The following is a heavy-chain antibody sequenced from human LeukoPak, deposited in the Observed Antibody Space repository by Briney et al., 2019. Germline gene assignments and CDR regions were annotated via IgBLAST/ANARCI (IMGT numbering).Heavy chain of an antibody. CDR3: ARAAKHCSGGSCYSAYFDY. J-gene: IGHJ4*02. V-gene: IGHV6-1*01. CDR2: TYYRSKWYN. D-gene: IGHD2-15*01. Sequence: SQTLSLTCAISGDSVSSNSAAWNWIRQSPSRGLEWLGRTYYRSKWYNDYALSVKSRITINADTSKNQFSLKLSSVTAADTAVYYCARAAKHCSGGSCYSAYFDYWGQGTLVTVSS. CDR1: GDSVSSNSAA.